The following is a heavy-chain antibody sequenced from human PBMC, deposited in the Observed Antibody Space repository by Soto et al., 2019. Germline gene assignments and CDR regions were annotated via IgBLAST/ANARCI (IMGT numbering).Heavy chain of an antibody. Sequence: SEILALICTVSGGSIRSYYWSWIRQPPGKGLEWIGYIYYSGSTNYNPSLKSRVTISVDTSKNQFSLKLSSVTAADTAVYYCASSIASHYYDSSGYYLDYWGQGTLVTVSS. V-gene: IGHV4-59*01. J-gene: IGHJ4*02. CDR1: GGSIRSYY. CDR3: ASSIASHYYDSSGYYLDY. D-gene: IGHD3-22*01. CDR2: IYYSGST.